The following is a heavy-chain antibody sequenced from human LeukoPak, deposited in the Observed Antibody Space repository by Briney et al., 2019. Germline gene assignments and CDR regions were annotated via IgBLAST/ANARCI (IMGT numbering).Heavy chain of an antibody. Sequence: RGSLRLSCVVSGFSISGYYMTWIRQAPGKGLEYISYLSNSGSDIFYADSVKGRFSISRDNAKNSLYLEMNSLRAEDTAMYYCAKGHWGLDYWGQGILVTVSS. CDR1: GFSISGYY. J-gene: IGHJ4*02. CDR3: AKGHWGLDY. D-gene: IGHD7-27*01. CDR2: LSNSGSDI. V-gene: IGHV3-11*01.